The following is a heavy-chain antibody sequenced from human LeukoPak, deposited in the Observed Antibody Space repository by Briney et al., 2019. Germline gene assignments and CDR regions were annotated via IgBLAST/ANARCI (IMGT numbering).Heavy chain of an antibody. Sequence: VKPSETLSLTCTVSGTSITSYYWNWIRQAPGQGPEWIRYGHYSGNTKYNPPLKSRVTISVDTSKNQFSLRLSSVTAADTAVYFCAKWASDNRAFDLWGQGTLVTVSS. J-gene: IGHJ4*02. CDR1: GTSITSYY. CDR2: GHYSGNT. V-gene: IGHV4-59*08. D-gene: IGHD2-8*01. CDR3: AKWASDNRAFDL.